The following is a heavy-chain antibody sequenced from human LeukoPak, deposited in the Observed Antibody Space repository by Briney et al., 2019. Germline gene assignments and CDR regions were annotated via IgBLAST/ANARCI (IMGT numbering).Heavy chain of an antibody. D-gene: IGHD3-10*01. V-gene: IGHV3-48*03. CDR3: ARDATMVRGVIITFDSVMYV. Sequence: GGSLRLSCAASGFTFCSYEMNWVRQAPGKGLECVSYISSSGSTIYYADSVKGRFTISRDNAKNSLYLQMNSLRAEDTAVYYCARDATMVRGVIITFDSVMYVWSQGTTVTVSS. CDR2: ISSSGSTI. J-gene: IGHJ6*02. CDR1: GFTFCSYE.